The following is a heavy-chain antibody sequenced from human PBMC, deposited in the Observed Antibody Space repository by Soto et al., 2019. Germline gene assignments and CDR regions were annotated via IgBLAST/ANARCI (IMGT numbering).Heavy chain of an antibody. Sequence: GGSLRLACAASGFTFSSYGMHWVRQAPGKGLEWVAVISYDGSNKYYADSVKGRFTISRDNSKNTLYLQMNSLRAEDTAVYYCANIFGRSEHNDYWGQGTLVTVSS. CDR1: GFTFSSYG. J-gene: IGHJ4*02. CDR3: ANIFGRSEHNDY. CDR2: ISYDGSNK. D-gene: IGHD3-10*02. V-gene: IGHV3-30*18.